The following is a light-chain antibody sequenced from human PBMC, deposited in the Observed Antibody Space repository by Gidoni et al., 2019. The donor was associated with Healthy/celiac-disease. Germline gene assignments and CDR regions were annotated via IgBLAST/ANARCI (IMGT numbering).Light chain of an antibody. V-gene: IGKV3-20*01. CDR3: QQYGSSRFT. CDR2: GAS. J-gene: IGKJ3*01. Sequence: VLTQSPGTLSLSPGERATLSCRASQRVSSSYLAWYQQKPGQAPRLLIYGASSRATGIPDRFSGSGSGTDFTLTISRLEPEDFAVYYWQQYGSSRFTFGPGTKVDIK. CDR1: QRVSSSY.